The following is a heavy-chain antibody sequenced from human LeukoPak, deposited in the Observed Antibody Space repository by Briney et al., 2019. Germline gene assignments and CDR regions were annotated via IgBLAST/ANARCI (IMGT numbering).Heavy chain of an antibody. CDR3: ARSRIDPVWGSYRYVHYFDY. V-gene: IGHV1-2*02. Sequence: GASVKVSCKASGYTFTGYYMHWVRQAPGQGLEWMGWINPNSGGTNYAQKFQGRVTMTRDTSISTAYMELSRLRSDDTAVYYCARSRIDPVWGSYRYVHYFDYWGQGTLVTVSS. CDR1: GYTFTGYY. D-gene: IGHD3-16*02. CDR2: INPNSGGT. J-gene: IGHJ4*02.